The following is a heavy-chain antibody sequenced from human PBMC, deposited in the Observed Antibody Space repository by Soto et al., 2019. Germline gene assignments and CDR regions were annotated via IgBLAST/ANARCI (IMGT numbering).Heavy chain of an antibody. CDR1: GYTLTELS. CDR3: ATDGTDGIAVAGTNAFDI. D-gene: IGHD6-19*01. J-gene: IGHJ3*02. Sequence: GASVKVSCKASGYTLTELSMHWVRQAPGKGLEWMGGFGPEDGETIYAQKFQGRVTMTEDTSTDTAYMELSSLRSEDTAVYYCATDGTDGIAVAGTNAFDIWGQGTMVTVSS. V-gene: IGHV1-24*01. CDR2: FGPEDGET.